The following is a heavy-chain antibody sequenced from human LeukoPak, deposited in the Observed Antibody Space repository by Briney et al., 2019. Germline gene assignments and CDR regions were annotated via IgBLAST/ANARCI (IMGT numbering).Heavy chain of an antibody. CDR1: GFTVSSNY. D-gene: IGHD1-14*01. CDR3: ARGEHRTDGGFDY. V-gene: IGHV3-53*04. J-gene: IGHJ4*02. CDR2: IYSGGST. Sequence: GGSLRLSCAASGFTVSSNYMSWVRPAPGKGLEWVSVIYSGGSTYYADSVKGRFTISRHNSKNTLDLQMNSLRAEDTAVYYGARGEHRTDGGFDYWGQGTLVSVSS.